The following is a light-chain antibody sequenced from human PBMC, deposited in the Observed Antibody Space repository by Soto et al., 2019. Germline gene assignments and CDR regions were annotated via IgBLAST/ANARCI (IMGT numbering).Light chain of an antibody. V-gene: IGKV1-39*01. CDR2: AAS. Sequence: IHMTQSHPSLSASVGDRVPITCRASQSISSYLNWYQQKPGKDPKLLIYAASSLQSGVPSRFSGSGSGTDFTLTISSRQPEEFATYCCRQSYSISITFGQGTRLEIK. CDR3: RQSYSISIT. CDR1: QSISSY. J-gene: IGKJ5*01.